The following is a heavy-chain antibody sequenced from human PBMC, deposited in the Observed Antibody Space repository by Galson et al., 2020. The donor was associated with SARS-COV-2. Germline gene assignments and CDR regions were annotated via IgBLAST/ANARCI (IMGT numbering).Heavy chain of an antibody. J-gene: IGHJ6*03. CDR3: ATARGSGYYPYYYYYYMDV. CDR2: FDPEDGET. D-gene: IGHD3-22*01. CDR1: GYTLTELS. Sequence: ASVKVSCKVSGYTLTELSMHWVRQAPGKGLEWMGGFDPEDGETIYAQKFQGRVTMTEDTSTDTAYMELSSLRSEDTAVYYCATARGSGYYPYYYYYYMDVWGKGTTVTVSS. V-gene: IGHV1-24*01.